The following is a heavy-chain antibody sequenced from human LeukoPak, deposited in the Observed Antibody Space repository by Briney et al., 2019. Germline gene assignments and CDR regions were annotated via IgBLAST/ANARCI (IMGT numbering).Heavy chain of an antibody. Sequence: GGSLRVSCAASGFTFSSYAMHWVRQAPGKGLEWVAVISYDGSNKYYADSVKGRFTISRDNSKNTLYLQMNSLRAEDTAVYYCARDRTYQLPWEGFFDYWGQGTLVTVSS. CDR1: GFTFSSYA. J-gene: IGHJ4*02. CDR2: ISYDGSNK. D-gene: IGHD2-2*01. V-gene: IGHV3-30*04. CDR3: ARDRTYQLPWEGFFDY.